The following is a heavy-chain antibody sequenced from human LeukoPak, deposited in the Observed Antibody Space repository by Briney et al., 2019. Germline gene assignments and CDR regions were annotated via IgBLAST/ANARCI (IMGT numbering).Heavy chain of an antibody. Sequence: ASVKVSCKASGYTFTGYYMHWLRQAPGQGLEWMGRTNPNSGGTNYAQKFQGRVTMTRDTSISTAYMELSRLRSDDTAVYYCATYSSFYYYYYMDVWGKGTTVTVSS. D-gene: IGHD6-6*01. J-gene: IGHJ6*03. CDR2: TNPNSGGT. CDR3: ATYSSFYYYYYMDV. CDR1: GYTFTGYY. V-gene: IGHV1-2*06.